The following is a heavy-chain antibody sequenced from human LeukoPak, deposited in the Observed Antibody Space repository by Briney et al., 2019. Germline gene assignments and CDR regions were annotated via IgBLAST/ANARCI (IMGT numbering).Heavy chain of an antibody. D-gene: IGHD6-13*01. CDR3: AKELLAAAGTLDYFDY. CDR1: GFTFSSYG. J-gene: IGHJ4*02. CDR2: ISTGGSST. V-gene: IGHV3-74*01. Sequence: GGSLRLSCAASGFTFSSYGMPWVRQAPGKGLEWVSGISTGGSSTNYPDSVKGRFTVSRDNAKNTLYLQMNSLRAEDTAVYYCAKELLAAAGTLDYFDYGGQGTLVTVSS.